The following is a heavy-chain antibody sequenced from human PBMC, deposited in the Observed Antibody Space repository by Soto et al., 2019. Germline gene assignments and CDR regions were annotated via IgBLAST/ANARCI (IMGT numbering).Heavy chain of an antibody. CDR2: ISAYNGNT. Sequence: GASVKVSCKASGYTFTSYGISWVRQAPGQGLEWMGWISAYNGNTNYAQKLQGRVTMTTDISTSTAYMELRSLRSDDTAVYYCARDGLPYDYLWGSSNTDFDYWGQGTLVTVSS. CDR3: ARDGLPYDYLWGSSNTDFDY. D-gene: IGHD3-16*01. J-gene: IGHJ4*02. V-gene: IGHV1-18*01. CDR1: GYTFTSYG.